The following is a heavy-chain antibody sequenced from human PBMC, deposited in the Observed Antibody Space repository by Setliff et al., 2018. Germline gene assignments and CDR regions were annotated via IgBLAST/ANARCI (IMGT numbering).Heavy chain of an antibody. D-gene: IGHD1-7*01. Sequence: LSLTCTVSGDSISSGDYFWSWIRQPPGKGLEWIAYIYHSGSAYYNPSLKSRVTMSVDTSKNQFSLHLTSATAADTAVYYCAREGGTSTSSDAFDVWGQGMMVTVSS. J-gene: IGHJ3*01. CDR1: GDSISSGDYF. CDR3: AREGGTSTSSDAFDV. CDR2: IYHSGSA. V-gene: IGHV4-30-4*08.